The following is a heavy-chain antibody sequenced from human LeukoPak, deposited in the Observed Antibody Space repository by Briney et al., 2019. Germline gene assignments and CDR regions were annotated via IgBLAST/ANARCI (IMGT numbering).Heavy chain of an antibody. V-gene: IGHV1-2*02. CDR2: INPNSGGT. CDR3: ARDRRYCSSTSCYSFDY. Sequence: ASVKVSCKASGYTFTGYYMHWVRQAPGQGLEWMGWINPNSGGTNYAQKFQGRVTMTRDTSISTAYMELGRLRSDDTAVYYCARDRRYCSSTSCYSFDYWGQGTLVTVSS. D-gene: IGHD2-2*02. J-gene: IGHJ4*02. CDR1: GYTFTGYY.